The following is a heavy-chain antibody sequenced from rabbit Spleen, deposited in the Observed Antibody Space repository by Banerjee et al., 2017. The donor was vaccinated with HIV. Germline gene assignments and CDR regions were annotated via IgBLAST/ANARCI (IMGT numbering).Heavy chain of an antibody. Sequence: QEQLEESGGGLVKPEGSLTLTCKASGFSFNSGYDMCWVRQAPGKGLEWIACLYAGGSGSTYSATWAKGRFTISKTSSTTVTLQMTSLTAADTATYFCARDTGSSFSSYGMDLWGPGTLVTVS. V-gene: IGHV1S45*01. J-gene: IGHJ6*01. D-gene: IGHD8-1*01. CDR2: LYAGGSGST. CDR3: ARDTGSSFSSYGMDL. CDR1: GFSFNSGYD.